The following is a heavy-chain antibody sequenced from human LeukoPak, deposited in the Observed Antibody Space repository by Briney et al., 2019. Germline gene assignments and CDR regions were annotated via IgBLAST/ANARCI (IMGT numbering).Heavy chain of an antibody. V-gene: IGHV3-74*01. CDR3: AGVSLAYCGGDCYPQH. CDR2: INSDGSST. CDR1: GFTFSSYW. Sequence: GGSLRLSCAASGFTFSSYWMHWVRQAPGKGLVWVSRINSDGSSTSYADSVKGRFTISRDNAKNTLYLQMNSLRAEDTAVYCCAGVSLAYCGGDCYPQHWGQGTLVTVSS. J-gene: IGHJ1*01. D-gene: IGHD2-21*02.